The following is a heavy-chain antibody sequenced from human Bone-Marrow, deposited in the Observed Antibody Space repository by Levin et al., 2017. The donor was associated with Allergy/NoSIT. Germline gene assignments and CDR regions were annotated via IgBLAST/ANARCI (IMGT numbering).Heavy chain of an antibody. CDR3: AKTGRIAAAGFDY. Sequence: GGSLRLSCAASGFTFSSYGMHWVRQAPGKGLEWVAVISYDGSNKYYADSVKGRFTISRDNSKNTLYLQMNSLRAEDTAVYYCAKTGRIAAAGFDYWGQGTLVTVSS. CDR2: ISYDGSNK. D-gene: IGHD6-13*01. J-gene: IGHJ4*02. CDR1: GFTFSSYG. V-gene: IGHV3-30*18.